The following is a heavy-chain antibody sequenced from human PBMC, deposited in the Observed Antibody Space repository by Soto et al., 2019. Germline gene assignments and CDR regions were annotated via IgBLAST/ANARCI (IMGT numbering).Heavy chain of an antibody. CDR2: TYYRSKWYN. CDR1: GDSVSSNSAA. D-gene: IGHD3-3*01. V-gene: IGHV6-1*01. CDR3: ARGLFMPDDYDFGSGPYVRAV. Sequence: SQTLSLTCAISGDSVSSNSAAWDWISQSPSRGLEWLGRTYYRSKWYNDYAVSVKSRITITPDTSNNQFSLQLNSLTPEDTAVYYCARGLFMPDDYDFGSGPYVRAVWGQGPTVTVSS. J-gene: IGHJ6*02.